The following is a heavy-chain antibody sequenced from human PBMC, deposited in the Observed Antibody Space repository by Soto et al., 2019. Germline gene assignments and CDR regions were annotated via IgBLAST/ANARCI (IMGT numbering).Heavy chain of an antibody. CDR2: ISYDGSNK. J-gene: IGHJ6*02. D-gene: IGHD1-26*01. CDR1: GFTFSSYG. Sequence: GGSLRLSCAASGFTFSSYGMHWVRQAPGKGLEWVAVISYDGSNKYYADSVKGRFTISRDNSKNTLYLQMNSLRAEDTAVYYCAKHRGPWELQEIYYYGMDVWGQGTTVTVSS. CDR3: AKHRGPWELQEIYYYGMDV. V-gene: IGHV3-30*18.